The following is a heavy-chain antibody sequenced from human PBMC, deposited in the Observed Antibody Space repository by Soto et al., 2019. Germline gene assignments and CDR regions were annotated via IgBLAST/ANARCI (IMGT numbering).Heavy chain of an antibody. CDR3: ARWGTTGGLDV. V-gene: IGHV3-33*05. Sequence: QVQLVESGGGVVQPGTSLRVSCVGSGFTFRSYVIHWVRQAPGKGLEWVALTSYDGSNKYYGDSVRGRFTISRDNSRNKVDLQMDSLRVEDAALYYCARWGTTGGLDVWGQGTLVSVSS. CDR1: GFTFRSYV. J-gene: IGHJ1*01. CDR2: TSYDGSNK. D-gene: IGHD3-16*01.